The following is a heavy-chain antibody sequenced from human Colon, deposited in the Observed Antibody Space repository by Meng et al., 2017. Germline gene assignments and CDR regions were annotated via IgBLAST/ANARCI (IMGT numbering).Heavy chain of an antibody. J-gene: IGHJ5*01. Sequence: HLLVSAPGLVKPPQTLSHTCYVSCDSITRGCYVWSWIRQHPGKGLEWIGNIDHNGTTYDNPSLKTRLTMSVDTSKNQFSLKLTSVTAADTAVYYCARVVSLVVKWNWFDSWGQGTLVTVSS. CDR2: IDHNGTT. D-gene: IGHD1-26*01. V-gene: IGHV4-31*03. CDR3: ARVVSLVVKWNWFDS. CDR1: CDSITRGCYV.